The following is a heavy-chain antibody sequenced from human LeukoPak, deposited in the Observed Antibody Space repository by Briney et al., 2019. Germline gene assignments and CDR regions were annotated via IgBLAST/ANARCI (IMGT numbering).Heavy chain of an antibody. D-gene: IGHD6-19*01. CDR1: GGSVSSGSYY. Sequence: SETLSLTCTVSGGSVSSGSYYWSWIRQPPGKGLEWIGYIYYSGSTNYNPSLKSRVTISVDTSKNQFSLKLSSVTAADTAVYYCARDTGYSSGWRAYFDYWGQGTLVTVSS. J-gene: IGHJ4*02. CDR2: IYYSGST. CDR3: ARDTGYSSGWRAYFDY. V-gene: IGHV4-61*01.